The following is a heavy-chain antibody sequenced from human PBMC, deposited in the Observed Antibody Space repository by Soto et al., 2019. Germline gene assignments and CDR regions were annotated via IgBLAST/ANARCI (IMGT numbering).Heavy chain of an antibody. CDR1: GFSFSSYW. V-gene: IGHV3-74*01. D-gene: IGHD3-9*01. CDR3: ARSPGGYYID. Sequence: GGSLRFSCADSGFSFSSYWMHWVRQGPGKGLVWVSRINTDGSSTNYADSVKGRFTISRDNAKNTLYLQMNSLRAEDTAVYYCARSPGGYYIDWGQGTMVTVSS. CDR2: INTDGSST. J-gene: IGHJ3*01.